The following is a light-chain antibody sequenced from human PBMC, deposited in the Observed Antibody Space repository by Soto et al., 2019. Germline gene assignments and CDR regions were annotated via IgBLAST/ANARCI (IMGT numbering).Light chain of an antibody. J-gene: IGKJ4*01. CDR3: QQYDSYCT. V-gene: IGKV1-5*03. Sequence: DIQMTQSPSTLSASVGDRVTITCRASQSISSSLAWYQQKPGRAPKLLIYKASSLESGVPSRFSGSGSGTEFTLTISSLQPDDFATYYCQQYDSYCTFGGGTKVDIK. CDR2: KAS. CDR1: QSISSS.